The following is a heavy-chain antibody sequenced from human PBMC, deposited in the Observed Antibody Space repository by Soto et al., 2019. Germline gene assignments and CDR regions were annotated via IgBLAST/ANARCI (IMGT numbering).Heavy chain of an antibody. J-gene: IGHJ4*02. V-gene: IGHV1-46*02. CDR3: GKVLPPFYYYDPKSGGFDFGY. D-gene: IGHD3-22*01. CDR2: IHPSGGGS. CDR1: GYPFNTYY. Sequence: ASVKVSCKSSGYPFNTYYLHWVRQAPGQGLEWMGMIHPSGGGSTYAQKFLGRVTMTMDSSTSTVFMELTSLRAEDTAVYYCGKVLPPFYYYDPKSGGFDFGYWAQAPVVT.